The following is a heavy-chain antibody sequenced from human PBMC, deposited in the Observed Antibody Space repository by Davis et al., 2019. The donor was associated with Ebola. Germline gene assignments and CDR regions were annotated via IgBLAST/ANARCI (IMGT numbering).Heavy chain of an antibody. J-gene: IGHJ6*03. Sequence: SETLSLTCTVSGGSISSSSYYWGWIRQPPGKGLEWIGSIYHSGSTYYNPSLKSRVTISVDTSKNQFSLKLSSVTAADTAVYYCARIDHSREFARITTIYYYYMDVWGKGTTVTVSS. CDR3: ARIDHSREFARITTIYYYYMDV. CDR1: GGSISSSSYY. CDR2: IYHSGST. V-gene: IGHV4-39*07. D-gene: IGHD4-11*01.